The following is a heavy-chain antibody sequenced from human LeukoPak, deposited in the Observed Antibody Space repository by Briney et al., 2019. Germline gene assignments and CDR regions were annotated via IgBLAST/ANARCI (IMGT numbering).Heavy chain of an antibody. D-gene: IGHD3-22*01. V-gene: IGHV3-23*01. CDR3: ARDGGRYYDRSGYYWGYYFDS. Sequence: QTGGSLRLSCAASGFIFSNYGMSWVRQAPGKGLEWVSAISGSGGSTYYADSVKGRFTISRDNSKNTLYLQMNSLRAEDTAVYYCARDGGRYYDRSGYYWGYYFDSWGREILVTVST. CDR1: GFIFSNYG. CDR2: ISGSGGST. J-gene: IGHJ4*02.